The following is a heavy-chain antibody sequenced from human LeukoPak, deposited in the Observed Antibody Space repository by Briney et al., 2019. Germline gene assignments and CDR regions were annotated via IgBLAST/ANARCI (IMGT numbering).Heavy chain of an antibody. CDR1: GYTFTSYG. J-gene: IGHJ3*02. Sequence: ASVKVSCKASGYTFTSYGISWVRQAPGQGLEWMGWISAYNGNTNYAQKLQGRVTMTTDTSTSTAYMELRSLRSDDTAVYYCASDCSGGSCYDDAFDIWGQGTMVTVSS. V-gene: IGHV1-18*01. CDR2: ISAYNGNT. CDR3: ASDCSGGSCYDDAFDI. D-gene: IGHD2-15*01.